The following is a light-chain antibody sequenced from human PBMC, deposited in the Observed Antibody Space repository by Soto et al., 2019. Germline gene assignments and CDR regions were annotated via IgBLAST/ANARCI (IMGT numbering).Light chain of an antibody. CDR1: QSLLSGDGRTY. CDR2: EVS. V-gene: IGKV2-29*03. J-gene: IGKJ4*01. CDR3: MQAAHLPLT. Sequence: DVVMTQTPLSLSVTPGQSASISCKSSQSLLSGDGRTYFYWYLQKLGQPPRLVMAEVSSRLSGVPDRVSGSGSGTDFTLKISRVEAEDTGVYYCMQAAHLPLTFGGGTKVEI.